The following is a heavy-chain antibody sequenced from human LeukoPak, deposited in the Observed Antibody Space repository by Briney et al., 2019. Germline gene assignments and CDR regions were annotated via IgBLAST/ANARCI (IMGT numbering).Heavy chain of an antibody. CDR3: CKEREIRGGGFNP. CDR1: GYTFIGYH. V-gene: IGHV1-2*06. CDR2: IHPNSGGT. D-gene: IGHD3-10*01. Sequence: ASVKVSCKASGYTFIGYHIHWVRQAPEKGLEWMGRIHPNSGGTNYAQKSHGRVTMTRDTSITTADMELIGMRTDDEAVYFCCKEREIRGGGFNPWGQGTLVAVSS. J-gene: IGHJ5*02.